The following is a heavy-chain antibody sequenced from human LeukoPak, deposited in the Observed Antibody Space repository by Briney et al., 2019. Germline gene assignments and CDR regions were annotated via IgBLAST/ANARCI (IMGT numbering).Heavy chain of an antibody. V-gene: IGHV6-1*01. J-gene: IGHJ5*02. CDR2: TYYRSKWYS. Sequence: SQTLSLTCVISGDSVSSNSAAWNWIRQSPSRGLEWLGRTYYRSKWYSDYALSVKSRITISPDTSKNQFSLHLNSVTPEDTAVYYCARRPDNWNYVGWFDPWGQGTLVTVSS. D-gene: IGHD1-7*01. CDR1: GDSVSSNSAA. CDR3: ARRPDNWNYVGWFDP.